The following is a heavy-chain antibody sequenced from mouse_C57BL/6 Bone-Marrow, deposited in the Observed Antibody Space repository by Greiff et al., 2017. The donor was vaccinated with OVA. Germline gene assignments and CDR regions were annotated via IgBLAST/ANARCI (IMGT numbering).Heavy chain of an antibody. CDR2: ISSGSSTI. Sequence: EVMLVESGGGLVKPGGSLKLSCAASGFTFSDYGMHWVRQAPEKGLEWVAYISSGSSTIYYADTVKGRFTISRDNAKNTLFLQMTSLRSEDTAMYYCARRYYYGKGDYFDYWGQGTTLTVSS. CDR3: ARRYYYGKGDYFDY. D-gene: IGHD1-1*01. V-gene: IGHV5-17*01. J-gene: IGHJ2*01. CDR1: GFTFSDYG.